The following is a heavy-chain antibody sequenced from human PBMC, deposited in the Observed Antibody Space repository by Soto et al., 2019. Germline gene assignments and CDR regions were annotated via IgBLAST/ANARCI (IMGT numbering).Heavy chain of an antibody. V-gene: IGHV1-8*01. J-gene: IGHJ4*02. CDR3: VRVAGPPDY. CDR2: MNPTSGRT. CDR1: GCTFTQYG. Sequence: SVKVSCKTSGCTFTQYGINWVRQAAGQGLEWMGWMNPTSGRTGYIQDFQGRVTMTSDSSISTAYLELSSLRSDDTAICFCVRVAGPPDYWGQGTLVTVSS.